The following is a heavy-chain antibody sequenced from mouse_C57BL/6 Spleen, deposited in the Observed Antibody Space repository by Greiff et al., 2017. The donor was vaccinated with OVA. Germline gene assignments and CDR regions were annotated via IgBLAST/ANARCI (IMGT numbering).Heavy chain of an antibody. Sequence: VKLQQSGPELVKPGASVKISCKASGYAFSSSWMNWVKQRPGKGLEWIGRIYPGDGDTNYNGKFKGKATLTADKSSSTAYMQLSSLTSEDSAVYFCARRGYDGGNFDYWGQGTTLTVSS. CDR2: IYPGDGDT. J-gene: IGHJ2*01. CDR1: GYAFSSSW. CDR3: ARRGYDGGNFDY. D-gene: IGHD2-2*01. V-gene: IGHV1-82*01.